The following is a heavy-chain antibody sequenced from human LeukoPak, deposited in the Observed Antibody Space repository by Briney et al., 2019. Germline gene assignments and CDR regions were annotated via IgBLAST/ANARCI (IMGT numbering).Heavy chain of an antibody. Sequence: SETLSLTCTVSGGSISNNSYYWGWIRQPPGKGLEWIGTIYYSGSTYYNPSLKSRVTISVDTSRNQFSLKLSSVTAADTAVYYCARRSYYDSSGYYYYWGQGTLVTVSS. CDR1: GGSISNNSYY. CDR2: IYYSGST. CDR3: ARRSYYDSSGYYYY. D-gene: IGHD3-22*01. V-gene: IGHV4-39*01. J-gene: IGHJ4*02.